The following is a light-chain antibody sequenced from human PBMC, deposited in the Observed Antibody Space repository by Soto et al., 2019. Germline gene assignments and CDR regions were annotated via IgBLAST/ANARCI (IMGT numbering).Light chain of an antibody. J-gene: IGKJ2*01. CDR3: QQRSNWPPYT. V-gene: IGKV3-11*01. CDR1: QSVSSY. CDR2: DAS. Sequence: EIVLTQSPATLSLSPGERATLSCRASQSVSSYLAWYQQKPGQAPRLLIYDASNRATGIPARFSGSGSGTDFTLTISILEPEDFALYYCQQRSNWPPYTFGQGTKLEIK.